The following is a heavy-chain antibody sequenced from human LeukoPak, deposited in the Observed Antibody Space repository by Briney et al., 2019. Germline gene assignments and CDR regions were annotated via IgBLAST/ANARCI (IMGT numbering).Heavy chain of an antibody. D-gene: IGHD4-23*01. J-gene: IGHJ6*03. CDR1: GYTFTSYA. Sequence: ASVKVSCKASGYTFTSYAMHWVRQAPGQRLEWMGWINAGNGNTKYSQEFQGRVTITRDTSASTAYMELSSLRSEDMAVYYCARSAYGGSAYYYYYMDVWGKGTTVTVSS. CDR2: INAGNGNT. CDR3: ARSAYGGSAYYYYYMDV. V-gene: IGHV1-3*03.